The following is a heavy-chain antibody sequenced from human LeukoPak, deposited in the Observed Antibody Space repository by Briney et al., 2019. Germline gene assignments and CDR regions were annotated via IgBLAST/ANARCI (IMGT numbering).Heavy chain of an antibody. CDR2: IYSGGST. CDR3: ASDSYSPEYFQH. V-gene: IGHV3-66*01. J-gene: IGHJ1*01. CDR1: GFSVSNNY. D-gene: IGHD2-15*01. Sequence: GGSLRLSCAASGFSVSNNYMSWVRQAPGKGLEWVSVIYSGGSTFYADSVKGRFTISRDNSKNTLYLQMNSLRAEDTAVYCCASDSYSPEYFQHWGQGTLVTVSS.